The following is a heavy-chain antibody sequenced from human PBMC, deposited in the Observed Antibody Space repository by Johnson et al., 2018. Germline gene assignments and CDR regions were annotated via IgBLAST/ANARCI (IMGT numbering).Heavy chain of an antibody. D-gene: IGHD4-17*01. CDR2: IGTAGVT. CDR1: GFTFSSYD. V-gene: IGHV3-13*01. CDR3: ARAGYGDRTDAFDI. J-gene: IGHJ3*02. Sequence: VQLVQSGGGLVQPGGSLRLSCAASGFTFSSYDMPWVRQATGKGLEWVSAIGTAGVTYYPGSVKGRFPISRENAKHSLYLQLNRLRAGDTAVYYCARAGYGDRTDAFDIWGQGTMVTVSS.